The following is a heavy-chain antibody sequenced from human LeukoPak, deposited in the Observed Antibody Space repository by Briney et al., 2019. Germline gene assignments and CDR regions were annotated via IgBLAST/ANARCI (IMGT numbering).Heavy chain of an antibody. CDR3: ATVFIEPRDWAFDI. V-gene: IGHV1-24*01. D-gene: IGHD1-14*01. CDR2: FDPEDGET. CDR1: GYTLTELS. Sequence: GASVKVSCKVSGYTLTELSMHWVRQAPGKGLEWMGGFDPEDGETIYAQKFQGRVTMTEDTSTDTAYMELSSLRSEDTAVYYCATVFIEPRDWAFDIWGQGTMVTVSS. J-gene: IGHJ3*02.